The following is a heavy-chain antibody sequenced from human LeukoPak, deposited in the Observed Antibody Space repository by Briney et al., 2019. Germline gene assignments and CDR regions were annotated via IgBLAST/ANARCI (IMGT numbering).Heavy chain of an antibody. D-gene: IGHD3-3*01. CDR2: MNPNSGNT. J-gene: IGHJ4*02. Sequence: ASVKVSCKASGYTFTSYDINWVRQATGQGLEWMGWMNPNSGNTGYAQKFQGRVTITRNTSISTAYMELSSLGSEDTAVYYCASGSFDFWSGYYLDYWGQGTLVTVSS. CDR1: GYTFTSYD. CDR3: ASGSFDFWSGYYLDY. V-gene: IGHV1-8*03.